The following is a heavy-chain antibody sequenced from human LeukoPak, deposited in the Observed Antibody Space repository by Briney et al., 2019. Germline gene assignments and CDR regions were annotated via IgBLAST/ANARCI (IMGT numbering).Heavy chain of an antibody. V-gene: IGHV4-31*03. CDR3: ARGEVNTVGIDY. CDR1: GGSISSGGYY. D-gene: IGHD1-26*01. J-gene: IGHJ4*02. CDR2: IYYSGST. Sequence: PSETLSLTCTVSGGSISSGGYYWSWIRQHPGKGLEWIGYIYYSGSTYYNPSLKSRVTISVDTSKNQFSLKLSSVTAADTAVYYCARGEVNTVGIDYWGQGTLVTVSS.